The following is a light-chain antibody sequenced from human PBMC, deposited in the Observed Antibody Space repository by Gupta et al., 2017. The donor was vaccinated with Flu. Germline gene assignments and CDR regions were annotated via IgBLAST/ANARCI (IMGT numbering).Light chain of an antibody. CDR2: SDN. Sequence: QSVLTQPPSASGTPGQRVTISCSGSSANIGRNTVNWYQQVPGTAHKLLIYSDNQRPSGAPDRFSGSKSGTSASLAISGLQAEDEDDYFCAAWDGSLNVFGGGTKLTVL. V-gene: IGLV1-44*01. J-gene: IGLJ2*01. CDR3: AAWDGSLNV. CDR1: SANIGRNT.